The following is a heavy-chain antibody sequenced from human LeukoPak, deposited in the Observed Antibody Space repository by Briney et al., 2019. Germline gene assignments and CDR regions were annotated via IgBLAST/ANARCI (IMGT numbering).Heavy chain of an antibody. CDR2: ISSSSSYI. CDR1: GFTFSSYS. CDR3: ARGRSGWIDC. D-gene: IGHD6-19*01. V-gene: IGHV3-21*01. J-gene: IGHJ4*02. Sequence: GGSLRLSCAASGFTFSSYSMNWVRQAPGKGLEWVSFISSSSSYIYYADSVKGRFTISRDNAKNSLYLQMNSLRAEDTAVYYCARGRSGWIDCWGQGTLVTVSS.